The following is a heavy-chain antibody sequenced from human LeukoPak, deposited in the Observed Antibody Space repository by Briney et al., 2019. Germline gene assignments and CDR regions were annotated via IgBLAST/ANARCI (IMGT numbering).Heavy chain of an antibody. CDR1: GFTFSSYS. V-gene: IGHV3-21*01. CDR2: ISSSSSYI. CDR3: ARAWAVAGQEWEPTWTDI. Sequence: GGSLRLSCAASGFTFSSYSMNWVRQAPGKGLEWVTSISSSSSYIYYADSVKGRFTISRDNSKNTLYLQMNSLRAEDTAVYYCARAWAVAGQEWEPTWTDIWGQGTMVTVSS. D-gene: IGHD6-19*01. J-gene: IGHJ3*02.